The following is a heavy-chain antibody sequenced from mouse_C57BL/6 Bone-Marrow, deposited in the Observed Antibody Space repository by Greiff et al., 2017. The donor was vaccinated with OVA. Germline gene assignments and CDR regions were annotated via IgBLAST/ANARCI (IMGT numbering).Heavy chain of an antibody. Sequence: QVQLNESGAELARPGASVKMSCKASGYTFTSYTIHWVKQRPGQGLEWIGYIDPTNDYTNYNQKFKGKATLTADKSSSTAYMQLSSLTSEDSAVYYCTRGYYFDYWGQGTTLTVSS. V-gene: IGHV1-4*01. CDR2: IDPTNDYT. CDR3: TRGYYFDY. CDR1: GYTFTSYT. J-gene: IGHJ2*01.